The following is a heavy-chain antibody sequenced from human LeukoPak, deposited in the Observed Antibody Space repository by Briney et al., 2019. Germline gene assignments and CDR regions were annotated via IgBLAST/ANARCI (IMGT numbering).Heavy chain of an antibody. V-gene: IGHV3-30*18. CDR2: ISYDGSNK. CDR1: GFTFSSYG. J-gene: IGHJ4*02. CDR3: AKGTIRWFGELLPLDY. Sequence: GGSLRLSCAASGFTFSSYGMHWVRQAPGKGLEWVAVISYDGSNKYYADSVKGRFTISRDNSKNTLYLQMNSLGAEDTAVYYCAKGTIRWFGELLPLDYWGQGTLVTVSS. D-gene: IGHD3-10*01.